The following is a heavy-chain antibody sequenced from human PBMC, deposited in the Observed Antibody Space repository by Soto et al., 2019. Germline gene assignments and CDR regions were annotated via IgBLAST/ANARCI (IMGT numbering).Heavy chain of an antibody. CDR1: GGSISSGGYY. CDR2: IYYSGST. CDR3: ARSYTATTEANWFDP. V-gene: IGHV4-31*03. D-gene: IGHD1-26*01. Sequence: QVQLQESGPGLVRTSQSLSLTCTVSGGSISSGGYYWSWIRQHPGKGLEWIGYIYYSGSTYFNPSLKSRVTMSVDTSTKQFSLKVSSVTAADTAVYYCARSYTATTEANWFDPWGQGTLVTVSS. J-gene: IGHJ5*02.